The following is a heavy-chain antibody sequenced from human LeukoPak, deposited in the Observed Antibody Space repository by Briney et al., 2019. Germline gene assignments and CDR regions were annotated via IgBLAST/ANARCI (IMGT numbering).Heavy chain of an antibody. CDR2: IYYSGST. D-gene: IGHD3-9*01. J-gene: IGHJ4*02. CDR3: ARYAYYDILTGYRYFDY. V-gene: IGHV4-59*01. Sequence: SETLSLTCTVSGGSISSYYWSWLRQPPGKGLEWIGYIYYSGSTNYNPSLKSRVTISVDTSKNQFSLTLSSVTAADTAVYYCARYAYYDILTGYRYFDYWGQGTLVTVSS. CDR1: GGSISSYY.